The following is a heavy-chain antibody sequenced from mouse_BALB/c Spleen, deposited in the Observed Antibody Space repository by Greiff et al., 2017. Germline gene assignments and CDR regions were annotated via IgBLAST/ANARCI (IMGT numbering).Heavy chain of an antibody. CDR3: AREVAF. CDR2: ISSGGSYT. J-gene: IGHJ3*01. Sequence: EVQRVESGGGLVKPGGSLKLSCAASGFTFSSYAMSWVRQSPEKRLEWVAEISSGGSYTYYPDTVTGRFTISRDNAKNTLYLEMSSLRSEDTAMYYCAREVAFWGQGTLVTVSA. CDR1: GFTFSSYA. V-gene: IGHV5-9-4*01.